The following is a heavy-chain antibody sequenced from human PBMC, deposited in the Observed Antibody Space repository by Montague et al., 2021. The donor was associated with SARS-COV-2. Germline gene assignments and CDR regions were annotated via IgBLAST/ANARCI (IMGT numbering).Heavy chain of an antibody. Sequence: SETLSLTCTVSGGSISSYYWCWIRQPPGKGLEWIGYIYYSGSTNYNPSLTSRVPIPLDSSKNQFSLKLTSVTAADTAVYYCARGRDGYYHRSARLDHWGQGTLVTVSS. D-gene: IGHD3-22*01. CDR2: IYYSGST. CDR1: GGSISSYY. J-gene: IGHJ4*02. CDR3: ARGRDGYYHRSARLDH. V-gene: IGHV4-59*01.